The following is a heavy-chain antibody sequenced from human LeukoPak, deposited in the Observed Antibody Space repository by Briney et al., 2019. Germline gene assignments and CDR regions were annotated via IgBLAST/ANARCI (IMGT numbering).Heavy chain of an antibody. CDR1: GGSISSYY. J-gene: IGHJ4*02. D-gene: IGHD2/OR15-2a*01. CDR3: ARVSMPGYYFDY. Sequence: SETLSLTCTVSGGSISSYYWNWIRQPPGKGLEWIGDIYYSGSTNYNPSLKSRATISVGTSKNQFSLKLRSVTAADTAVYYCARVSMPGYYFDYWGQGTLVTVSS. V-gene: IGHV4-59*01. CDR2: IYYSGST.